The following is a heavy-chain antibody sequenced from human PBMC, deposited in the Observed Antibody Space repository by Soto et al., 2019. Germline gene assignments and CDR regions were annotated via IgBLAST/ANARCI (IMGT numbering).Heavy chain of an antibody. Sequence: XVSLRLSFAASGFTFSNYAMNWVRQAPGKGLECVSVISGSGGSSYYADSVQGRFTISRDNSKNTLYMQMNSLRDEDTAIYYCVREGSGWNSRGSFDFWGRGTMVTV. D-gene: IGHD6-19*01. CDR3: VREGSGWNSRGSFDF. CDR2: ISGSGGSS. V-gene: IGHV3-23*01. CDR1: GFTFSNYA. J-gene: IGHJ3*01.